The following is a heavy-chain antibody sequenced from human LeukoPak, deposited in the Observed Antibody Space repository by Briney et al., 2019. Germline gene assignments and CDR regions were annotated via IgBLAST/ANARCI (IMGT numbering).Heavy chain of an antibody. CDR1: GFTFSSYA. V-gene: IGHV3-23*01. CDR3: ARKGTYHGPGSPFDY. CDR2: ISGSGYTT. J-gene: IGHJ4*02. D-gene: IGHD3-10*01. Sequence: GGSLRLSCVASGFTFSSYAMNWVRQAPGTGLEWVSVISGSGYTTYYADSVRGRFTISRDNSKNTMSMQMNSLRAEDTAVYYCARKGTYHGPGSPFDYWGQGILVTVSS.